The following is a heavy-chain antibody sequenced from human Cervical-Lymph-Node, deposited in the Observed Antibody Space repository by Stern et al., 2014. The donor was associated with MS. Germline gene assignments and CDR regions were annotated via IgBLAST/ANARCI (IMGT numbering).Heavy chain of an antibody. V-gene: IGHV7-4-1*02. CDR1: GYTFTSYA. CDR3: ARSIGVEWTDY. J-gene: IGHJ4*02. Sequence: VQLVQSGSELKKPVASVKVSCKASGYTFTSYAMNWVRQAPGQGLAWIGWINTNTEDPTYAQCFTGRFVFSLDTSVSTAYLQISSLKAEDTAVYYCARSIGVEWTDYWGQGTLVTVSS. CDR2: INTNTEDP. D-gene: IGHD3-3*01.